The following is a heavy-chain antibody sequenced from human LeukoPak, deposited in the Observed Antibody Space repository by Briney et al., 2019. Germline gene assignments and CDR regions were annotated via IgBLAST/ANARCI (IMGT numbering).Heavy chain of an antibody. V-gene: IGHV3-15*01. CDR1: GFSFSNAW. J-gene: IGHJ4*02. CDR2: NKGKTDGGTT. CDR3: TKNTYDFWSGYYFDY. D-gene: IGHD3-3*01. Sequence: GGSLRLSCAASGFSFSNAWMSLVRRAPGKGLEWVGRNKGKTDGGTTDYAAPVKGRFTISRDDSKNTLYLQMNSLKTEDTAVYYCTKNTYDFWSGYYFDYWGQGTLVTVSS.